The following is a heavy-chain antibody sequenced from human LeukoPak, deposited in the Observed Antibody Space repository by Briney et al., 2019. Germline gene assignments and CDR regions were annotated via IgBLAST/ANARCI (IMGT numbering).Heavy chain of an antibody. Sequence: SETLSLTCTVSGGSISSYYWSWIRQPPGKALEWIGYIYYSGSTNYNPSLKSRVTISVDTSKNQFSLKLSSVTAADTAVYYSARMRSIAAAGTDGVEWFDPWGQGTLVTVSS. J-gene: IGHJ5*02. CDR2: IYYSGST. V-gene: IGHV4-59*01. CDR1: GGSISSYY. D-gene: IGHD6-13*01. CDR3: ARMRSIAAAGTDGVEWFDP.